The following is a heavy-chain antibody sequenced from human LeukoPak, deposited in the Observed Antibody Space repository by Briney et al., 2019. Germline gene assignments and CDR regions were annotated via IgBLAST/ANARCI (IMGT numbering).Heavy chain of an antibody. CDR2: IIPILGIA. CDR3: ARDDAPGITGTYYYYYMDV. Sequence: SVKVSCKASGYSFTSHGISWVRQAPGQGLEWMGRIIPILGIANYAQKFQGRVTITADKSTSTAYMELSSLRSEDTAVYYCARDDAPGITGTYYYYYMDVWGKGTTVTVSS. J-gene: IGHJ6*03. D-gene: IGHD1-20*01. V-gene: IGHV1-69*04. CDR1: GYSFTSHG.